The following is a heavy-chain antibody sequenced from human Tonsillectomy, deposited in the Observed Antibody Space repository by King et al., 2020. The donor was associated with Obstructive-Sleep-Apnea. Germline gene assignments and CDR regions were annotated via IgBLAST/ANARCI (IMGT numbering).Heavy chain of an antibody. Sequence: VQLVESGGGLVQPGGSLRLSCAASGFTFSSYAMSWVRQAPGKGLEGVSAISGSCGSTYYAESVKGRFTISRDNSKNTPYLQMNSLRAEDTAVYYCAKDPVEMATIPHLGYWGQGTLVTVSS. CDR3: AKDPVEMATIPHLGY. CDR1: GFTFSSYA. D-gene: IGHD5-24*01. V-gene: IGHV3-23*04. J-gene: IGHJ4*02. CDR2: ISGSCGST.